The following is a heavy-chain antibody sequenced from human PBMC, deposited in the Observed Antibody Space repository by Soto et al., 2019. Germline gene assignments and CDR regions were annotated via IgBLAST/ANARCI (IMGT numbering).Heavy chain of an antibody. CDR1: GGSISSGDYY. J-gene: IGHJ4*02. CDR2: IYNSGNT. Sequence: QVQLQESGPGLVKPSQTLSLTCTVSGGSISSGDYYWSWIRQPPGKGLEWIGYIYNSGNTYYNPSLKSRFTMSLDTSKNQFSLHLRSVTAADTAVYYCARDRSASSGYHYYFDSWGQGTLVTVSS. V-gene: IGHV4-30-4*01. D-gene: IGHD3-22*01. CDR3: ARDRSASSGYHYYFDS.